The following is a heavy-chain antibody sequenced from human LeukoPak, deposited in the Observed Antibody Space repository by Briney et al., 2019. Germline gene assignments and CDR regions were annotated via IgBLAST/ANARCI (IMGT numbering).Heavy chain of an antibody. CDR1: GYTFTSYD. CDR3: ARGVDYVWGSPTPHFDY. V-gene: IGHV1-8*03. Sequence: ASVKVSCKASGYTFTSYDINWVRQATGQGLEWMGWMNPNSGNTGYAQKFQGRVTITRNTSISTAYMELSSLRSEETAVYYCARGVDYVWGSPTPHFDYWGQGTLVTVSS. J-gene: IGHJ4*02. D-gene: IGHD3-16*01. CDR2: MNPNSGNT.